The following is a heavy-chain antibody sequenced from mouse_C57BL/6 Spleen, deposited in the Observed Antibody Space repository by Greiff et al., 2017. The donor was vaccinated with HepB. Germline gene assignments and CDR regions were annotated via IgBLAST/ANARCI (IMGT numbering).Heavy chain of an antibody. CDR2: IDPSDSYT. CDR1: GYTFTSYW. V-gene: IGHV1-69*01. Sequence: VQLQQPEAELVMPGASVKLSCKASGYTFTSYWMHWVKQRPGQGLEWIGEIDPSDSYTNYNQKFKGKSTLTVDKSSSTAYMQLSSLTSEDSAVYYCARGGYDIFAYWGQGTLVTVSA. J-gene: IGHJ3*01. D-gene: IGHD2-2*01. CDR3: ARGGYDIFAY.